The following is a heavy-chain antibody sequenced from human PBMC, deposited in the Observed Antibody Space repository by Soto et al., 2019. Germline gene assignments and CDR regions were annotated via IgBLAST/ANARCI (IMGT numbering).Heavy chain of an antibody. CDR1: GYTFTSYG. J-gene: IGHJ6*02. V-gene: IGHV1-18*01. CDR2: ISAYNGNT. Sequence: QVQLVQSGAEVKKPGASVKVSCKASGYTFTSYGISWVRQAPGQGLEWMGWISAYNGNTNYAQKLQGRVTMTTDTSTSTAYRELRSLRSDDTAVYYCARDGIVATINRNYYYYGMDVWGQGTTVTVSS. D-gene: IGHD5-12*01. CDR3: ARDGIVATINRNYYYYGMDV.